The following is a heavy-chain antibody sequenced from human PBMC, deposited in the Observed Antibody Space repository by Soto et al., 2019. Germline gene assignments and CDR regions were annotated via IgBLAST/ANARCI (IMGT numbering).Heavy chain of an antibody. Sequence: TLSLTCTVSGGSISSGGYYWSWIRQHPGKGLEWIGYIYYSGSTYYNPSLKSRVTISVDTSKNQFSLRLSSVTAADTAVYYCARGIKVLRFLEGSMDVWGQGTTVTVS. CDR1: GGSISSGGYY. V-gene: IGHV4-31*03. CDR3: ARGIKVLRFLEGSMDV. D-gene: IGHD3-3*01. CDR2: IYYSGST. J-gene: IGHJ6*02.